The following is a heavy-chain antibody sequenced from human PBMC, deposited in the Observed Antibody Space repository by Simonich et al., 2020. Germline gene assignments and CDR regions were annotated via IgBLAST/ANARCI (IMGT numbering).Heavy chain of an antibody. CDR2: IYYKGRP. Sequence: QVQLQESGPGLVKPSETLSLTCAVSGYSISSGYYWGWIRQPPGKGLEWFGSIYYKGRPYYNPSLKSRVTISVGTSKNQFSLKLGSVTAADTAVYYCARVGYSNYYYYGMDVWGQGTTVTVSS. D-gene: IGHD6-13*01. J-gene: IGHJ6*02. V-gene: IGHV4-38-2*01. CDR3: ARVGYSNYYYYGMDV. CDR1: GYSISSGYY.